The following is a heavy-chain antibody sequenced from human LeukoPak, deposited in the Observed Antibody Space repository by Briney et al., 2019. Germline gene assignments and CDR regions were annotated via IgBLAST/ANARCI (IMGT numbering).Heavy chain of an antibody. Sequence: SETLSLTCTVSGGSISSYYWSWIRQPPGKGLEWIGYIYYSGSTNYNPSLKSRVTISVDTSKNQFSLKLSSVTAADTAVYYCAREGYSSGCFDIWGQGTMVTVSS. CDR3: AREGYSSGCFDI. V-gene: IGHV4-59*01. CDR2: IYYSGST. J-gene: IGHJ3*02. D-gene: IGHD6-19*01. CDR1: GGSISSYY.